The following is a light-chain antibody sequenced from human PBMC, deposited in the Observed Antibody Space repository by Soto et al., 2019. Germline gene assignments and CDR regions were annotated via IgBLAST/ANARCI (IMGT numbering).Light chain of an antibody. CDR2: GNS. J-gene: IGLJ2*01. CDR1: SSNIGAGYD. Sequence: QSVLTQPPSVSGAPGQRVTISCTRSSSNIGAGYDVHWYQQLPGTAPKLLIYGNSNRPSGVPDRFSGSKSGTSASLAITGLQAEDEADYYCQSYDSSLSGHVVFGGGTKVTVL. V-gene: IGLV1-40*01. CDR3: QSYDSSLSGHVV.